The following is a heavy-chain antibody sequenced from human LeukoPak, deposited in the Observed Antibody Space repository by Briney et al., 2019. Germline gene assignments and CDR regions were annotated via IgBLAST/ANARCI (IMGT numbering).Heavy chain of an antibody. CDR1: GGSFSGYY. Sequence: PSETLSLTCAVYGGSFSGYYWSWIRQPPGEGLEWIGEINHSGSTNYNPSLKSRVTISVDTSKNQFSLKLSSVTAADTAVYYCASSIWVASTVTTLNYFYGMDVWGQGTTVTVSS. J-gene: IGHJ6*02. D-gene: IGHD4-17*01. CDR2: INHSGST. CDR3: ASSIWVASTVTTLNYFYGMDV. V-gene: IGHV4-34*01.